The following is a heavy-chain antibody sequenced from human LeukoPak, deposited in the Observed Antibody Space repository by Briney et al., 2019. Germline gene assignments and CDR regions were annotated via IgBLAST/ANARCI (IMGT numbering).Heavy chain of an antibody. Sequence: PSETLSLTCAVYGGSFSGYYWSWIRQPPGKGLEWIGEINHSGSTNYNPSLKSRVTISVDTSKNQFSLKLSSVTAADTAVYYCARGLELGIAVAGTDYWGQGTLVTVSS. CDR3: ARGLELGIAVAGTDY. CDR2: INHSGST. V-gene: IGHV4-34*01. J-gene: IGHJ4*02. CDR1: GGSFSGYY. D-gene: IGHD6-19*01.